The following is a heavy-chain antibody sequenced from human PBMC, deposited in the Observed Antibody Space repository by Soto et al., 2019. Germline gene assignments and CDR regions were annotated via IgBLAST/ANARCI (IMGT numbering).Heavy chain of an antibody. CDR2: INHSGST. J-gene: IGHJ6*03. Sequence: QVQLQQWGAGLLKPSETLSLTCAVYGGSFSGYYWSWIRQPPGKGLEWIGEINHSGSTNYNPSLKCRVTTSVDTSKNQFSLKLSSVTAADTAVYYCTYGSGSYYRLYYYYYMDVWGKGTTVTVSS. D-gene: IGHD3-10*01. CDR3: TYGSGSYYRLYYYYYMDV. CDR1: GGSFSGYY. V-gene: IGHV4-34*01.